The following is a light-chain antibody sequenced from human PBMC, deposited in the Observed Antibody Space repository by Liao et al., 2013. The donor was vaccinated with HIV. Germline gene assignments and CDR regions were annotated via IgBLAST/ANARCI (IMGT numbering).Light chain of an antibody. Sequence: SYVLTQPPSVSVAPGKTAKITCGGNYIGSKSVHWYQQKPGQAPVLVIYYDSDRPSGIPERFSGSNSGNTATLTISRVEAGDEADYYCQVWDSSSDNWVFGGGTKLTVL. CDR2: YDS. CDR1: YIGSKS. J-gene: IGLJ2*01. CDR3: QVWDSSSDNWV. V-gene: IGLV3-21*04.